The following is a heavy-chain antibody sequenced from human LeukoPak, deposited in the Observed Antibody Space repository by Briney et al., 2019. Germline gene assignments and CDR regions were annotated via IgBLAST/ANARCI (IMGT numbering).Heavy chain of an antibody. V-gene: IGHV4-31*11. CDR3: AREEGSSVFFDY. J-gene: IGHJ4*02. CDR2: IYYSGST. Sequence: PSQTLSLTCALSGGSISSGGYDWSWIRQHPGKGLEWIGCIYYSGSTYYNPSLKSRVTISVDTSKNQFSLKLSSVTAADTAVYYCAREEGSSVFFDYWGQGTLVTVSS. CDR1: GGSISSGGYD. D-gene: IGHD6-6*01.